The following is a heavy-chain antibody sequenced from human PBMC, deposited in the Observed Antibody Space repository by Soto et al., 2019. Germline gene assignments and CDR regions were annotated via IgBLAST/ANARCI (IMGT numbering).Heavy chain of an antibody. Sequence: GGSLRLSCAASGFTFSSYEMNWVRQAPGKGLEWVSYISSSGNTIYYADSVKGRFTISRDNAKNSLYLQMNSLRAEDTAVYYCARDYHGAAADPEYFQHWGQGTLVTVSS. CDR1: GFTFSSYE. CDR3: ARDYHGAAADPEYFQH. J-gene: IGHJ1*01. V-gene: IGHV3-48*03. D-gene: IGHD6-13*01. CDR2: ISSSGNTI.